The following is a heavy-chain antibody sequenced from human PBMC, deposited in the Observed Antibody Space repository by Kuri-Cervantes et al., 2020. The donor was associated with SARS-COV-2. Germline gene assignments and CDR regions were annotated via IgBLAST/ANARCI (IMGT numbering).Heavy chain of an antibody. CDR3: ARGAANYYMDV. CDR2: IWYDGKNE. D-gene: IGHD3-16*01. Sequence: GGSLRLSCVASGFTFSSYAIHWVRQAPGKGLEWVAVIWYDGKNEYYAGSVKGRFTISRDNSRNTVLLQMNILRAEDTAIYYCARGAANYYMDVWGTGTTVTVSS. J-gene: IGHJ6*03. CDR1: GFTFSSYA. V-gene: IGHV3-33*08.